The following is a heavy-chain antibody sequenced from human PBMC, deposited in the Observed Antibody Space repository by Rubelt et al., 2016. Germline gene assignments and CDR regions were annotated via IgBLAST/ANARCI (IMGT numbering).Heavy chain of an antibody. CDR1: GGFISRHH. D-gene: IGHD3-9*01. J-gene: IGHJ5*02. CDR3: ARVLDLDWFDP. CDR2: IPHSGYT. V-gene: IGHV4-59*11. Sequence: QVQLQESGPGLVKPSETLSLTCTVSGGFISRHHWSWIRQPPGKGLEWIAYIPHSGYTNYSPSLTSRVTMSVDTSKNQYSLKRRALTAADTAVYYCARVLDLDWFDPWGQGTLVTVSS.